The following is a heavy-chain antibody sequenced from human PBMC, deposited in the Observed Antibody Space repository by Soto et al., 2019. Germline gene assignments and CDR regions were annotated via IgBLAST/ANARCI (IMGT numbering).Heavy chain of an antibody. V-gene: IGHV1-69*01. CDR1: GGSLTSYP. D-gene: IGHD3-16*01. Sequence: QMEQSGAEVRKPGSSVKVSCKPSGGSLTSYPMAWVRQAPGQGFEWMGGIIPIHGTTEYAQKFQGRVTITADESTNRATLDLTGLTSEATAVYYCARGWGLVSWGQGTLVTVSS. J-gene: IGHJ4*02. CDR3: ARGWGLVS. CDR2: IIPIHGTT.